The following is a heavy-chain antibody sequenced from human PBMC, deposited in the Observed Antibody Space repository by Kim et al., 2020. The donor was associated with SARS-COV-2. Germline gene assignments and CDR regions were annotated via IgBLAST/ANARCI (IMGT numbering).Heavy chain of an antibody. V-gene: IGHV4-59*08. CDR2: IYYSGST. CDR3: ARLRYDILTGRYFDL. J-gene: IGHJ2*01. CDR1: GGSISSYY. Sequence: SETLSLTCTVSGGSISSYYWSWIRQPPGKGLEWIGYIYYSGSTNYNPSLKSRVTISVDTSKNQFSLKLSSVTAADTAVYYCARLRYDILTGRYFDLWGRG. D-gene: IGHD3-9*01.